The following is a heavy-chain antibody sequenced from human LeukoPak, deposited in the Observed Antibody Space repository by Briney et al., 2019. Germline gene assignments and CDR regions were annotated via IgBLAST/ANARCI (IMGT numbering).Heavy chain of an antibody. CDR2: ISGSGANT. V-gene: IGHV3-23*01. Sequence: GGSLRLSCAASGFTFSSYAMTWVRQAPGKGLEWDSTISGSGANTYYADSVKGRFTISRDNSKNTLSLQMNSLRVEDTALYYCAKYSDSTGAHYFDYWGQGTLVTVSS. CDR3: AKYSDSTGAHYFDY. J-gene: IGHJ4*02. D-gene: IGHD2/OR15-2a*01. CDR1: GFTFSSYA.